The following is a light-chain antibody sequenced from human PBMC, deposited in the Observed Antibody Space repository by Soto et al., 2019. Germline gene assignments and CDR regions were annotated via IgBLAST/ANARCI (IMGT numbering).Light chain of an antibody. CDR1: QSVSSN. V-gene: IGKV3-15*01. J-gene: IGKJ3*01. Sequence: EIVMTQSPATLSVSPGERATLSCRASQSVSSNLVWYQQKPGQAPRLLIYGASTGATGIPARFSGSGSGTEFTLTISSLQSEDFAVYYCQQYNNWPPIFTFGPGTKVDIK. CDR3: QQYNNWPPIFT. CDR2: GAS.